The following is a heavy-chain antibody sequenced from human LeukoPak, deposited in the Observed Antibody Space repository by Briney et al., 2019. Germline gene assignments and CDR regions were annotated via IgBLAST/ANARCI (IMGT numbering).Heavy chain of an antibody. CDR1: GFTFSSYA. D-gene: IGHD3-3*01. CDR3: AKPPRGEVLRFLEWSE. V-gene: IGHV3-23*01. Sequence: GGSLRLSCAASGFTFSSYAMSWVRQAPGKGLEWVSAISGSGGSTYYADSVKGRFTISRDNSKNTLYRQMNSLRAEATAVYYCAKPPRGEVLRFLEWSEWGQGTLVTVSS. J-gene: IGHJ4*02. CDR2: ISGSGGST.